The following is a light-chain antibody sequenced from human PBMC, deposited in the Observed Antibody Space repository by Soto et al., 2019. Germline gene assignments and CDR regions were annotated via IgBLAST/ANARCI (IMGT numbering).Light chain of an antibody. CDR2: DNN. J-gene: IGLJ2*01. CDR1: SSNIGNNY. CDR3: GTWDSSLTVVL. Sequence: QSVLTQPPSVSAAPGQIVTISCSGSSSNIGNNYVSWYEKFPGTAPKLLIYDNNKRPSGIPDRFSGSKSGTSAIPGITGLQTGDEADYYCGTWDSSLTVVLFGGGTQLTVL. V-gene: IGLV1-51*01.